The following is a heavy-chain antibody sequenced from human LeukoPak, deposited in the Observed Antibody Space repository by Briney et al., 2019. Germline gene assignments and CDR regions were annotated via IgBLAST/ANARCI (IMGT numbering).Heavy chain of an antibody. CDR2: ISNSGNTI. D-gene: IGHD1-7*01. CDR1: GFTLNDYY. Sequence: GGSLRLSCAASGFTLNDYYMSWIRQAPGKGLEWVSYISNSGNTIYYADSVKGRFTISRDNAKNSLYLQMNSLRAEDTAVYHCARDLGITGTTTFDYWGQGTQVTVSS. V-gene: IGHV3-11*04. CDR3: ARDLGITGTTTFDY. J-gene: IGHJ4*02.